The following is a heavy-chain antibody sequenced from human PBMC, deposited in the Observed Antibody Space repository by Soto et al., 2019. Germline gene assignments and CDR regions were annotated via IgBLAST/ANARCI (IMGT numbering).Heavy chain of an antibody. CDR3: ARVVRRSSSSYYYYGMDV. CDR1: GFTFSSYW. J-gene: IGHJ6*02. Sequence: GGSLRLSCAASGFTFSSYWMHWVRQAPGKGLVWVSRINSDGSSTSYADSVKGRFTISRDNAKNTLYLQMNSLRAEDTAVYYCARVVRRSSSSYYYYGMDVWGQGTTVTVSS. D-gene: IGHD6-6*01. V-gene: IGHV3-74*01. CDR2: INSDGSST.